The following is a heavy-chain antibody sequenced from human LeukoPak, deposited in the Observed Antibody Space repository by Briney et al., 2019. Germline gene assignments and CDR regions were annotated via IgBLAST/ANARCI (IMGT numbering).Heavy chain of an antibody. CDR3: ARGAGYSYGYDYFDY. CDR1: GFTFSSYG. CDR2: IWYDGSNK. D-gene: IGHD5-18*01. J-gene: IGHJ4*02. V-gene: IGHV3-33*01. Sequence: GGSLRLSCAASGFTFSSYGMHWVRQAPGKGLEWVAVIWYDGSNKYYADSVKGRFTISRDNSKNTLYLQMNSLRAEDTAVYYCARGAGYSYGYDYFDYWGQGTLVTVSS.